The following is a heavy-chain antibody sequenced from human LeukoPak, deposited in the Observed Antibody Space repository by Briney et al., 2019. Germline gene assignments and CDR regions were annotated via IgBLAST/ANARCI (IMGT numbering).Heavy chain of an antibody. D-gene: IGHD3-3*01. CDR1: GGTFSSYA. J-gene: IGHJ2*01. CDR3: ASITIFGVGPRSYWYFDL. V-gene: IGHV1-69*05. CDR2: IIPIFGTA. Sequence: SVKVSCKASGGTFSSYAISWVRQAPGQGLEWMGGIIPIFGTANYEQKFQGRVTITTDESTSTAYMELSSLRSEDTAVYYCASITIFGVGPRSYWYFDLWGRGTLVTVSS.